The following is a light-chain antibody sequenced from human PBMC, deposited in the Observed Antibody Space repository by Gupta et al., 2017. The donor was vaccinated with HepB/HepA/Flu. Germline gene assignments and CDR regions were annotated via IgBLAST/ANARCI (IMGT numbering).Light chain of an antibody. CDR3: QQYYSYLT. V-gene: IGKV1-5*03. CDR2: EAS. Sequence: DIQMTQYPSTLSASVGDRVTITCRASQSISSWLAWYQQKPGKAPKLLIQEASFLESEVPSRFSGSGSRTEFTLTISSLQPDDFATYYCQQYYSYLTFGGGTQVEIK. J-gene: IGKJ4*01. CDR1: QSISSW.